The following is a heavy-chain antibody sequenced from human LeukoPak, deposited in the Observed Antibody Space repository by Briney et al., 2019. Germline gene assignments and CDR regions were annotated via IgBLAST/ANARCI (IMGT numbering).Heavy chain of an antibody. J-gene: IGHJ4*02. CDR1: GGSISTYY. CDR3: AGSFGSGNYFDY. Sequence: PSETLSLTCTVSGGSISTYYWSWIRQPPGKGLEWIAYIYCSGSANHNPSLKSRVTMSIDTSKNQFSLKLSSVTAADTAVYYCAGSFGSGNYFDYWGQGTLVTVSS. V-gene: IGHV4-59*01. CDR2: IYCSGSA. D-gene: IGHD3-10*01.